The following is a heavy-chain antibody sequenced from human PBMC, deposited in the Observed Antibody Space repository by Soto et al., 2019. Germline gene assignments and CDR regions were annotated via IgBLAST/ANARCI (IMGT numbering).Heavy chain of an antibody. J-gene: IGHJ4*02. CDR3: ARRYSSSFDY. V-gene: IGHV4-59*08. D-gene: IGHD6-13*01. Sequence: PSETLSLTCIVSGGSISNYYWSWIRQPPGKGLEWIGYIFYSGSTNYNPSLRSRVTISVDTSKNQFSLKLSSVTAADTAVYYCARRYSSSFDYWGQGTLVTVSS. CDR1: GGSISNYY. CDR2: IFYSGST.